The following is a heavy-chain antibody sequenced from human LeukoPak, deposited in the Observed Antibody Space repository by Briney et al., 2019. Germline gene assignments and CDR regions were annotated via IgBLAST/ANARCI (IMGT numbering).Heavy chain of an antibody. V-gene: IGHV4-34*01. CDR3: ARRGGVGDYGDSTFDY. CDR2: INHSGST. J-gene: IGHJ4*02. CDR1: GGSFSGYY. Sequence: SETLSLTCAVYGGSFSGYYWSWIRQPPGKGLEWIGEINHSGSTNYNPSLKSRVTISVDTSKNQFSLKLSSVTAADTAVYYCARRGGVGDYGDSTFDYWGQGTLVTVSS. D-gene: IGHD4-17*01.